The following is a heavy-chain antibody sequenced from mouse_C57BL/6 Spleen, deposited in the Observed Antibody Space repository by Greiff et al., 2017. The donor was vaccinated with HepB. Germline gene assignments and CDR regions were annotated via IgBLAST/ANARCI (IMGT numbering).Heavy chain of an antibody. J-gene: IGHJ3*01. CDR1: GYTFTNYW. D-gene: IGHD3-3*01. CDR3: AIRGDLAWFAY. Sequence: VQLQQSGAELVRPGTSVKMSCKASGYTFTNYWIGWAKQRPGHGLEWIGDIYPGGGYTNYNEKFKGKATLTADKSSSTAYMQFSSLTSEDSAIYYCAIRGDLAWFAYWGQGTLVTVSA. CDR2: IYPGGGYT. V-gene: IGHV1-63*01.